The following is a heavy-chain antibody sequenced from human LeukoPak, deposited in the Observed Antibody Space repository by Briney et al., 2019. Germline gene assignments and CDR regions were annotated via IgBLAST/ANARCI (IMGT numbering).Heavy chain of an antibody. V-gene: IGHV3-23*01. J-gene: IGHJ4*02. D-gene: IGHD3-10*01. CDR1: GFTFSSYA. CDR3: AKADSITLVRGVVKFDF. CDR2: ISGSGGNT. Sequence: GGSLRLSCAASGFTFSSYAMNWVRQAPGKGLEWVSGISGSGGNTYYADSVKGRFTISRDSSKNTLFLQMNSLRAEDTAVYYCAKADSITLVRGVVKFDFWGQGTLVTVSS.